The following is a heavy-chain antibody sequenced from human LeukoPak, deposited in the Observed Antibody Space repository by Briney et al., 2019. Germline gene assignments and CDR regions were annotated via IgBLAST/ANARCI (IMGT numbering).Heavy chain of an antibody. J-gene: IGHJ4*02. CDR2: ISGGGGDT. D-gene: IGHD3-9*01. CDR3: AKDGDYDILTGWSYTLYYLDY. Sequence: GGSLRLSCAASGFTFSRYGMSWVRQAPGKGLEWVSAISGGGGDTYYADSAKGRFTISRDNSKNTLYLQMNSLRAEDTAVYYCAKDGDYDILTGWSYTLYYLDYWGQGTLVTVSS. V-gene: IGHV3-23*01. CDR1: GFTFSRYG.